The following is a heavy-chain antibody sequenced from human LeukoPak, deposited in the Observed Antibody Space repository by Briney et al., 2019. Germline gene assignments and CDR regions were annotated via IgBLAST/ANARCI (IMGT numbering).Heavy chain of an antibody. CDR2: IIPIFGTA. V-gene: IGHV1-69*01. J-gene: IGHJ4*02. D-gene: IGHD3-10*01. Sequence: SVKVSCKASGGTFSNYGIGWVRQAPGQGLEWMGGIIPIFGTASYAQNLQGRVTITADESTTTAYMELSSLRSDDTAVYYCARFDPGVHPGDYWGQGTLVTVSS. CDR3: ARFDPGVHPGDY. CDR1: GGTFSNYG.